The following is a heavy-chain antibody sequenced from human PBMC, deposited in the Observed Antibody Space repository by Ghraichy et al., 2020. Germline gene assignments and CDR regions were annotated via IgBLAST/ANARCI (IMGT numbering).Heavy chain of an antibody. D-gene: IGHD5-24*01. CDR1: GFTFSSHW. V-gene: IGHV3-74*03. CDR3: ARGKFGDGYNYAEGGC. J-gene: IGHJ4*02. CDR2: IKYNAIET. Sequence: LSLTCVASGFTFSSHWMHWVRQAPGMGLMWVARIKYNAIETTYADPVKGRFTVSRDNAMNTLYLQMNSLRVEDSAVYYCARGKFGDGYNYAEGGCWGQGIMVTVSS.